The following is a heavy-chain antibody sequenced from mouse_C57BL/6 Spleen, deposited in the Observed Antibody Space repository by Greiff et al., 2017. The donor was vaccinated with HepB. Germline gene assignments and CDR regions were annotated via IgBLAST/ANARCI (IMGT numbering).Heavy chain of an antibody. CDR3: TKDYNCNCHFDY. J-gene: IGHJ2*01. Sequence: VQLQQSGAELVRPGASVTLSCKASGYTFPDYEMHWVKQTPVHGLEWIGAIDPETGGTAYNQKFKGKAILTADKSSSTAYIQLRSQTSEDSSVYYCTKDYNCNCHFDYWGQGTTLTVSS. V-gene: IGHV1-15*01. D-gene: IGHD2-4*01. CDR1: GYTFPDYE. CDR2: IDPETGGT.